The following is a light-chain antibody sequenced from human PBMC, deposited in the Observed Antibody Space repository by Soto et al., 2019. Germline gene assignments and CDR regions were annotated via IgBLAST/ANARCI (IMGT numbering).Light chain of an antibody. CDR3: QQYNNLPPT. CDR1: QRISTN. J-gene: IGKJ1*01. V-gene: IGKV3-15*01. CDR2: SSS. Sequence: DIEMTQSPPILSVSPGEGATLSCRASQRISTNLAWYQHFPGQAPRLLIVSSSRRPTDVPARFSGSGSGTDFTLTISSLQSEDSAFYYCQQYNNLPPTFGQGTKVEVK.